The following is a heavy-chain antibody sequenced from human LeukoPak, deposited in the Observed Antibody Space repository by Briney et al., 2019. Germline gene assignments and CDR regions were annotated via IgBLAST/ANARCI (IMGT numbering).Heavy chain of an antibody. D-gene: IGHD6-13*01. CDR1: GGSISSSSYY. J-gene: IGHJ4*02. CDR2: IYYSGST. Sequence: PSETLSLTCTVSGGSISSSSYYWGWIRQPPGKGLEWIGSIYYSGSTYYNPSLKSRVTISVDTSKNQFSLRLSSVTAADTAVYYCARGPTMAADKGYFDFWGQGTLVTVSS. CDR3: ARGPTMAADKGYFDF. V-gene: IGHV4-39*07.